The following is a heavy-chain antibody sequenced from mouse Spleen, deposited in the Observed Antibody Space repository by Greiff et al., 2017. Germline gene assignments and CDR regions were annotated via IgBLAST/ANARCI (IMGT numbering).Heavy chain of an antibody. CDR1: GYSFTGYY. Sequence: VQLQQSGPELVKPGASVKISCKASGYSFTGYYMNWVKQSPEKSLEWIGEINPSTGGTTYNQKFKAKATLTVDKSSSTAYMQLKSLTSEDSAVYYCARGGLYYDYDDGYWYFDVWGTGTTVTVSS. CDR3: ARGGLYYDYDDGYWYFDV. V-gene: IGHV1-42*01. J-gene: IGHJ1*03. D-gene: IGHD2-4*01. CDR2: INPSTGGT.